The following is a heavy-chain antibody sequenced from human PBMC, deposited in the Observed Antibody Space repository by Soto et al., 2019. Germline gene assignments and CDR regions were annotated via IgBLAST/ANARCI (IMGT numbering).Heavy chain of an antibody. CDR3: ARVPLRYSSSHNFDS. Sequence: SETLSFSCSVSVVSLSVFGCYWSWIRHPPGNGLDWIGFIYNTETFNYNPSLKSRVTLSVDASKHQFSLKLSSVTAADTAVYYCARVPLRYSSSHNFDSWGQGALVTVSS. CDR2: IYNTETF. V-gene: IGHV4-61*08. CDR1: VVSLSVFGCY. J-gene: IGHJ4*02. D-gene: IGHD6-19*01.